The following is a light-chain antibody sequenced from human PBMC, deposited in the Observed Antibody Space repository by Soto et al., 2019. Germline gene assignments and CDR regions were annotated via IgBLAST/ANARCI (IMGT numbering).Light chain of an antibody. CDR1: SSKIGAGYD. CDR3: QSYDSSLSGWV. V-gene: IGLV1-40*01. CDR2: GNS. J-gene: IGLJ3*02. Sequence: QSALTQPPSASGAPGQRVTISCTGSSSKIGAGYDVHWYQQLPGTAPKLLIYGNSNRPSGVPDRFSGSKSGTSASLAITGLQAEDEADYYCQSYDSSLSGWVFGGGTKVTVL.